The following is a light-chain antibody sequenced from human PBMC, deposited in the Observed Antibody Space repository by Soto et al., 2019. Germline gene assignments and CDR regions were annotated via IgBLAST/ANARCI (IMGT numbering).Light chain of an antibody. CDR3: QQYGSSQIT. V-gene: IGKV3-20*01. CDR2: GAS. J-gene: IGKJ5*01. Sequence: EIVLTQSPGTLSLSPGERATLSCRASQSVSSSYLAWNQQKPGQAPRLLIYGASSRATGIPDRLSGSESGTDFTFTISRLEPEDFAVYYCQQYGSSQITFGQGTRLEIK. CDR1: QSVSSSY.